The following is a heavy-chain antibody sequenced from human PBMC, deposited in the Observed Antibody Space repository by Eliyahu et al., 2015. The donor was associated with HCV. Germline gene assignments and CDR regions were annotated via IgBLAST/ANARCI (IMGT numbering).Heavy chain of an antibody. D-gene: IGHD4-17*01. Sequence: QVQLVQSGAEVKKPGASVKVSCKASGYTFTSYYMHWVRQAPGQGLEWMGIINPSGGSTSYAQKFQGRVTMTRDTSTSTVYMELSSLRSEDTAVYYCARELLSTVTTLGWFDPWGQGTLVTVSS. CDR2: INPSGGST. V-gene: IGHV1-46*01. CDR3: ARELLSTVTTLGWFDP. J-gene: IGHJ5*02. CDR1: GYTFTSYY.